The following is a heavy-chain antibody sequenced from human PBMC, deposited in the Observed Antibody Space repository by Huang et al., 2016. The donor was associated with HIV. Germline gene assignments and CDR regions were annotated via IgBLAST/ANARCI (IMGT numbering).Heavy chain of an antibody. J-gene: IGHJ4*02. Sequence: QVQLVESGGGVVQPGGSLRLSCAASGFTFRRYGVHWVRQAPGKGLEWVAFIWFDGSKKYYADSVKGRFTISRDNSKNTLYLQMNSLRAQDTAVYYCTKGASTGWYYFDHCGQGTLVTVSS. CDR2: IWFDGSKK. D-gene: IGHD6-19*01. CDR3: TKGASTGWYYFDH. CDR1: GFTFRRYG. V-gene: IGHV3-30*02.